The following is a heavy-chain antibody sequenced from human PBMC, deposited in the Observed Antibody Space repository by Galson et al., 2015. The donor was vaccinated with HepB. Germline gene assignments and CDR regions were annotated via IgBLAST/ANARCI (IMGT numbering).Heavy chain of an antibody. CDR2: ISSSSSYI. CDR1: GFTFSSYS. J-gene: IGHJ4*02. V-gene: IGHV3-21*01. CDR3: ARGGPVFIAAAALDY. Sequence: SLRLSCAASGFTFSSYSMNWVRQAPGKGLEWVSSISSSSSYIYYADSVKGRFTISRDNAKNSLYLQMNSLRAEDTAVYYCARGGPVFIAAAALDYWGQGTLVTVSS. D-gene: IGHD6-13*01.